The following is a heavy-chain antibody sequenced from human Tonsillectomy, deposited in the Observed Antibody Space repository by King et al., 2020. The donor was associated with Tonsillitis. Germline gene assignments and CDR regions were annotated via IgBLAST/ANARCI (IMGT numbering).Heavy chain of an antibody. V-gene: IGHV3-53*01. Sequence: EVQLVESGGGLIQPGRSLRLSCAASGFTVNSNYMSWVRQAPGKGLEWVSIIYSGGSTNYADSVKGRFTISRDNSKNTLYLRMNSLRAEDTAVYYCARVVPDANFDFWGQGALVTVSS. J-gene: IGHJ4*02. CDR1: GFTVNSNY. CDR2: IYSGGST. D-gene: IGHD2-2*01. CDR3: ARVVPDANFDF.